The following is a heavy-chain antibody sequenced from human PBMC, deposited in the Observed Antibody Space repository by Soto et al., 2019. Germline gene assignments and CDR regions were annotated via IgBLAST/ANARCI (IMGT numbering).Heavy chain of an antibody. CDR2: IYYTGRT. CDR1: GGSISGYY. V-gene: IGHV4-59*03. Sequence: SETLSLTCTVSGGSISGYYWSWIRQPPGKGLEWIGYIYYTGRTNYNPSLKSRVTISLDTSKNQFSLRLNSVTAADTAVYYCAAGGGLPRYYWGQGTLVTSPQ. D-gene: IGHD5-12*01. J-gene: IGHJ4*02. CDR3: AAGGGLPRYY.